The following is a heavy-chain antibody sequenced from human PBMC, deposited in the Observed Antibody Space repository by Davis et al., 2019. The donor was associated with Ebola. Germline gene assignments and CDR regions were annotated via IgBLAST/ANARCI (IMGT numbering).Heavy chain of an antibody. Sequence: SETLSLTCTVSGGSISSGGYYWSWIRQHPGKGLEWIGYIYYSGGTYYNPSLKSRVTISVDTSKNQFSLKLSSVTAADTAVYYCARVSGSYSEYYFDYWGQGTLVTVSS. D-gene: IGHD3-10*01. CDR2: IYYSGGT. CDR3: ARVSGSYSEYYFDY. CDR1: GGSISSGGYY. J-gene: IGHJ4*02. V-gene: IGHV4-31*03.